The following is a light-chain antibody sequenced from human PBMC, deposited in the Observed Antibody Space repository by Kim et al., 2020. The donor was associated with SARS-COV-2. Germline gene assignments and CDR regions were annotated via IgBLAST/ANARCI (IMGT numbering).Light chain of an antibody. V-gene: IGLV3-21*04. CDR2: YDS. CDR3: QVWDSSSDHRV. CDR1: NIGSKS. Sequence: VSVAPGKTARITCGGNNIGSKSVHWYQQKPGQAPVLVIYYDSDRPSGIPERFSGSNSGNTATLTISWVEAGDESDYYCQVWDSSSDHRVFGGGTQLTVL. J-gene: IGLJ3*02.